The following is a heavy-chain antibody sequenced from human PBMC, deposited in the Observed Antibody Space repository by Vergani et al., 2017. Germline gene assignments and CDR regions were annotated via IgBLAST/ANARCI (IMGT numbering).Heavy chain of an antibody. V-gene: IGHV3-21*01. CDR2: ISSSSSYI. CDR3: ARDGLYQLLTNGYDAFDI. J-gene: IGHJ3*02. D-gene: IGHD2-2*01. Sequence: VQLVESGGGLVKPGGSLRLSCAASGFTFSSYSMHWVRQAPGKGLEWVSSISSSSSYIYYADSVKGRFTISRDNAKNSLYLQMNSLRAEDTAVYYCARDGLYQLLTNGYDAFDIWGQGTMVTVSS. CDR1: GFTFSSYS.